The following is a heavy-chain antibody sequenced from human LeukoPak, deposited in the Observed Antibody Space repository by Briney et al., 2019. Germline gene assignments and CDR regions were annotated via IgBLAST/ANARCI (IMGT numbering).Heavy chain of an antibody. J-gene: IGHJ6*02. D-gene: IGHD6-19*01. V-gene: IGHV4-59*01. CDR2: IYYSGNT. Sequence: PSETLSLTCTVSGGSISSYYWSWIRQPPGKGLEWIGYIYYSGNTDYSPSLKSRVTISVDTSKNQFSLKLSSVTAADTAVYYCARGRTGIAVAGTGIYYYYGMDVWGQGTTVTVSS. CDR3: ARGRTGIAVAGTGIYYYYGMDV. CDR1: GGSISSYY.